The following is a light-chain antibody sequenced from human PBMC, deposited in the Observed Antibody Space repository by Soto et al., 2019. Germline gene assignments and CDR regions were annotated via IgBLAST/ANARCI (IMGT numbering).Light chain of an antibody. CDR3: SSYAGSNNPVV. J-gene: IGLJ2*01. CDR1: SRDVGGYNY. CDR2: EVS. V-gene: IGLV2-8*01. Sequence: QSALTQPPSASGSPGQSVTISCTGISRDVGGYNYVSWYQQHPGKAPKLMIYEVSKRPSGVPDRFSGSKSGNTASLTVSGLQAEDEADYYCSSYAGSNNPVVFGGGTKLTVL.